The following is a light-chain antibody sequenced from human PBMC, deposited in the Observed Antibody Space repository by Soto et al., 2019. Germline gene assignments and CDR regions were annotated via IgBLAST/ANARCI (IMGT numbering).Light chain of an antibody. CDR2: DAS. CDR3: QQRSNWPPLT. J-gene: IGKJ4*01. Sequence: EIVLTQSPANLSLSPGERASLSCRASQSVSTYLAWYQQKPGQAPRLLIYDASNRATGVPVRFSGSGSGTDFTLTISSLEPEDFAVYYCQQRSNWPPLTFGGGTKVEIK. CDR1: QSVSTY. V-gene: IGKV3-11*01.